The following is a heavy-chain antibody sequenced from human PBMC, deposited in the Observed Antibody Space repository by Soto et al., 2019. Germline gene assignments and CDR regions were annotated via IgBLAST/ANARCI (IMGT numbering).Heavy chain of an antibody. Sequence: TSETLSLTCAVYGGSFSGYYWTWIRQPPGTGLEWIGEINHSGSTNYNPSLKSRVTISVDTSKNQFSLKLTSVTAADTAVYYCARDKITGLFDYWGQGTLVTVTS. CDR2: INHSGST. J-gene: IGHJ4*02. CDR3: ARDKITGLFDY. CDR1: GGSFSGYY. D-gene: IGHD2-8*02. V-gene: IGHV4-34*01.